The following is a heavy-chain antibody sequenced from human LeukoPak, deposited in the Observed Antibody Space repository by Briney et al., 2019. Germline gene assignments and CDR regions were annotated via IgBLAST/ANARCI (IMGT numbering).Heavy chain of an antibody. Sequence: GASVKVSCKASGYTFTAYYMHWVRQAPGQGLEWMGWLDPNSGATKYAQKFQGRVIITRDTSIATAYMELSSLISDDTAVYYCASEAFCAGASRSLHRVASWGPGTLVIVSS. CDR3: ASEAFCAGASRSLHRVAS. CDR2: LDPNSGAT. CDR1: GYTFTAYY. D-gene: IGHD2-21*01. J-gene: IGHJ4*02. V-gene: IGHV1-2*02.